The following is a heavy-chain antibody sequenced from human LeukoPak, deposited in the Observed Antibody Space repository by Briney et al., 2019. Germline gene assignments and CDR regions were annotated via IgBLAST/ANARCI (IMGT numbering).Heavy chain of an antibody. CDR3: ARGRTDGSGLIYYYYYMDV. V-gene: IGHV4-39*01. D-gene: IGHD3-10*01. J-gene: IGHJ6*03. CDR1: GGSISSSSYY. CDR2: IYYSGST. Sequence: SETLSLTCTVSGGSISSSSYYWGWIRQPPGKGLEWIGSIYYSGSTYYNPSLKSRVTISVDTSKNQFSLKLSSVTAADTAVYYCARGRTDGSGLIYYYYYMDVWGKGTTVTVSS.